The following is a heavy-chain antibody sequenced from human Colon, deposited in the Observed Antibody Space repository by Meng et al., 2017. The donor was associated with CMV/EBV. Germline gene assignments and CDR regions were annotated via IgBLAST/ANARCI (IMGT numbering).Heavy chain of an antibody. CDR3: ARVGKSFFGDLLPYYLDL. J-gene: IGHJ4*02. V-gene: IGHV4-59*01. D-gene: IGHD3-10*01. Sequence: SETLSLTCTVSGGSLNGYYWSWIRQTPGRGLEWLGYIFFSGRTDYNPSVKSRVSLSVETSKRQFSLQLRSVTAADTAVYYCARVGKSFFGDLLPYYLDLWGQGILVTVSS. CDR1: GGSLNGYY. CDR2: IFFSGRT.